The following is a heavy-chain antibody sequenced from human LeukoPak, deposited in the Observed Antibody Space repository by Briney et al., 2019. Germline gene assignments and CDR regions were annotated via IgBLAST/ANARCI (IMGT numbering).Heavy chain of an antibody. Sequence: ASVKVSCKASGGTFSSYAISWVRQAPGQGLEWMGRINPNSGGTNYAQKFQGRVTMTRDTSISTAYMELSRLRSDDTAVYYCARSPSPSPDSSGWSTFDYWGQGTLVTVSS. D-gene: IGHD6-19*01. CDR3: ARSPSPSPDSSGWSTFDY. CDR1: GGTFSSYA. J-gene: IGHJ4*02. V-gene: IGHV1-2*06. CDR2: INPNSGGT.